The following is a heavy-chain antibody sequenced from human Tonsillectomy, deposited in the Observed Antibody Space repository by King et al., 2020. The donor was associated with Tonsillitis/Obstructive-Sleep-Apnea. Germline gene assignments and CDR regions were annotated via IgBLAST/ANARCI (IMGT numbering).Heavy chain of an antibody. CDR3: AGSAEQWLAHYYMDV. CDR1: GYTFTDYY. CDR2: INPNSGGT. D-gene: IGHD6-19*01. Sequence: QLVQSGAEVKNPGASVKVSCKASGYTFTDYYMHWVRQAPGQGLEWMGRINPNSGGTNYAQKFQGRVTMTRDTSISTAYMELSSLRSDDTAVYYCAGSAEQWLAHYYMDVWGKGTTVTVSS. V-gene: IGHV1-2*06. J-gene: IGHJ6*03.